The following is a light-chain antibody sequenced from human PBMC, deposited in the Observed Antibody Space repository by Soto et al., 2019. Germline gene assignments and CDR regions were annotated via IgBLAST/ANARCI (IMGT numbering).Light chain of an antibody. Sequence: DIVMTQSPDSLAVSLGERATINCESSQSVLYSSNNKNYLAWYQQKPGQPPKLLIYWASTRESGVPDRFSGSGSGTDFTLTISSLQAEDVAVYYCQQYYSTPCTFGQGTKVDIK. CDR3: QQYYSTPCT. CDR1: QSVLYSSNNKNY. V-gene: IGKV4-1*01. J-gene: IGKJ2*02. CDR2: WAS.